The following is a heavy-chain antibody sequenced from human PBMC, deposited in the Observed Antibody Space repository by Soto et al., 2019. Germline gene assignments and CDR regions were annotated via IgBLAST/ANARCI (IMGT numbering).Heavy chain of an antibody. D-gene: IGHD3-9*01. CDR3: AKSKRAYYDILTGYYIFEY. V-gene: IGHV3-23*01. J-gene: IGHJ4*02. CDR2: ISGSGGST. Sequence: GGSLRLSCAASGFTFSSYAMSWVRQAPGKGLEWVSAISGSGGSTYYADSVKGRFTIPRDNSKNTLYLQMSSLRAEDTAVYYCAKSKRAYYDILTGYYIFEYWGQGTLVTVSS. CDR1: GFTFSSYA.